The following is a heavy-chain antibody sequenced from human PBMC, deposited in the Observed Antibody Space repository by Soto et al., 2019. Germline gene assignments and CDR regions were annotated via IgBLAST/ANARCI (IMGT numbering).Heavy chain of an antibody. Sequence: EVQLLESGGGLVQPGGSLRLSCTASGFTYSIYAMAWVRQAPGKGLEWVSAISGGGGETYYADSVKGRFTISRDNSKNTVYLQMTNLRADDTAVYYCAKEIAVAVATPPEYWGQGTLVTVSS. D-gene: IGHD5-12*01. CDR2: ISGGGGET. CDR1: GFTYSIYA. V-gene: IGHV3-23*01. CDR3: AKEIAVAVATPPEY. J-gene: IGHJ4*02.